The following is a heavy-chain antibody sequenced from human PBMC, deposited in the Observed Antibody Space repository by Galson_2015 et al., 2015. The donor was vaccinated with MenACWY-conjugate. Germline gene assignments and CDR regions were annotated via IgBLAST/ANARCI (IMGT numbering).Heavy chain of an antibody. CDR2: IYWDDDK. V-gene: IGHV2-5*02. Sequence: PALVKPTQTLTLTCTFSGFSLSTSGVGVGWIRQPPGKALEWLALIYWDDDKRYSPSLKSRLTITKDTSKNQVVLTMTNMDPVDTATYYCAHIRDILTGYYPKYGLLPGETFDYWGQGTLVTVSS. CDR3: AHIRDILTGYYPKYGLLPGETFDY. D-gene: IGHD3-9*01. CDR1: GFSLSTSGVG. J-gene: IGHJ4*02.